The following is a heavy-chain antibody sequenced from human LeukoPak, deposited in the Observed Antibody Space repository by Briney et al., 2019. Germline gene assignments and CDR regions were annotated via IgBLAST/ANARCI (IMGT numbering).Heavy chain of an antibody. V-gene: IGHV3-53*01. Sequence: GGSLRLSCAASGFTVSSNYMSWVRQALGKGLEWVSVIYSGGSTYYADSVKGRFTISRDNSKNTLYLQMNSLRAEDTAVYYCARDAVAGTFVDYWGQGTLVTVSS. CDR3: ARDAVAGTFVDY. D-gene: IGHD6-19*01. J-gene: IGHJ4*02. CDR2: IYSGGST. CDR1: GFTVSSNY.